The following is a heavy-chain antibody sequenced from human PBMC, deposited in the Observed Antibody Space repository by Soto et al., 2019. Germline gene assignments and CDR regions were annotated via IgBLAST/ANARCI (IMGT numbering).Heavy chain of an antibody. CDR3: AKTPNSRLLNS. Sequence: LLESGGGLVQPGESLKLSCAVSGFTFRNYAMSWVRQAPGKGLEWVAGITGTGSSTSYSDSVRGRFTISRDNSKNTLYRLMNSLRAEDTAVYWCAKTPNSRLLNSWGQGALVTVSS. CDR1: GFTFRNYA. J-gene: IGHJ4*02. D-gene: IGHD3-9*01. CDR2: ITGTGSST. V-gene: IGHV3-23*01.